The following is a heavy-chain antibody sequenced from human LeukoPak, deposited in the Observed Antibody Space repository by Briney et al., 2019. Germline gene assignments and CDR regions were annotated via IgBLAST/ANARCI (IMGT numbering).Heavy chain of an antibody. D-gene: IGHD3-22*01. Sequence: ASVKVSCKASGYTFTSLDINWVRQAPGQGLEWMGWMNPNSGYTGFAQQFQGRVTFTRSTSTSTAYMELSSLRSEDTAVYYCARGARRSGYSATIDYWGQGTLVTVSS. CDR3: ARGARRSGYSATIDY. CDR1: GYTFTSLD. V-gene: IGHV1-8*03. CDR2: MNPNSGYT. J-gene: IGHJ4*02.